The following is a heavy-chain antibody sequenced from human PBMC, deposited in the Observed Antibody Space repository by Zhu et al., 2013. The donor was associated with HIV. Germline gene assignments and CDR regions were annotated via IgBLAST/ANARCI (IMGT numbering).Heavy chain of an antibody. CDR1: GYTFTTYD. J-gene: IGHJ5*02. CDR3: VRRFGSYWFDP. CDR2: MTPDSGKT. V-gene: IGHV1-8*01. D-gene: IGHD1-26*01. Sequence: QVQLVQSGAEVKKPGASVKVSCKAFGYTFTTYDINWVRQATGQGLEWMGWMTPDSGKTGYVQKFQGRVTMTRNTSISTAYMELSSLRSEDTAVYYCVRRFGSYWFDPWGQGTLVTVSS.